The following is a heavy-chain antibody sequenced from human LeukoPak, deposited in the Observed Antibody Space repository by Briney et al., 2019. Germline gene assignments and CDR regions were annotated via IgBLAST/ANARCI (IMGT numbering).Heavy chain of an antibody. CDR3: ARDTSDTSGYYYEGDAFDI. CDR2: INSDGSST. Sequence: SGGSLRLSCAASGFTFSSYWMHWVRQAPGKGLVWVSRINSDGSSTSYADSVKGRFTISRDNAKNTLYLQMNSLRAEDTAVYFCARDTSDTSGYYYEGDAFDIWGHGTMVTVSS. V-gene: IGHV3-74*01. D-gene: IGHD3-22*01. CDR1: GFTFSSYW. J-gene: IGHJ3*02.